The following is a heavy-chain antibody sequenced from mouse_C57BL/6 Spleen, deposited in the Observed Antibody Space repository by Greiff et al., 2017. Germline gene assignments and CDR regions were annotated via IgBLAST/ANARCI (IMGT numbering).Heavy chain of an antibody. Sequence: QVQLQQPGTELVKPGASVKLSCKASGYTFTSYWMHWVKQRPGQGLEWIGNINPSNGGTNYNEKFKSKATLTVDKSSSTAYMQLSSLTSEDSAVYYCARWGSYYYGSSYFDYWGQGTTLTVSS. CDR3: ARWGSYYYGSSYFDY. J-gene: IGHJ2*01. CDR1: GYTFTSYW. V-gene: IGHV1-53*01. D-gene: IGHD1-1*01. CDR2: INPSNGGT.